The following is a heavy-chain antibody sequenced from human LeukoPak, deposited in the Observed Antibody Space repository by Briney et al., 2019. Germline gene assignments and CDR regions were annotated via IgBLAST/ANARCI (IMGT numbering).Heavy chain of an antibody. Sequence: GGSLRLSCAASGFTFSSYSMNWVRQAPGKGLEWVSFISSSSSYIYYADSVKGRFTISRDNAKNSLYLQMNSLRAEDTAVYYCARVHDYYGSGDYYMDVWGKGTTVTISS. CDR1: GFTFSSYS. D-gene: IGHD3-10*01. CDR3: ARVHDYYGSGDYYMDV. V-gene: IGHV3-21*01. J-gene: IGHJ6*03. CDR2: ISSSSSYI.